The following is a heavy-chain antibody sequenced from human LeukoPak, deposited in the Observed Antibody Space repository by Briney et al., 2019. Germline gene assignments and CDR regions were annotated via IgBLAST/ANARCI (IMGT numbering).Heavy chain of an antibody. CDR1: GFTFSSYM. V-gene: IGHV3-21*04. CDR2: ISSSSSYI. D-gene: IGHD3-22*01. CDR3: TRSGYRHPYHFDS. Sequence: PGGSLRLSCAASGFTFSSYMMNWVRQAPGKGLEWISSISSSSSYIYNADSVKGRFTISRDNSKNTLSLQMNSLRVEDTAIYYCTRSGYRHPYHFDSWGQGTLVTVSS. J-gene: IGHJ4*02.